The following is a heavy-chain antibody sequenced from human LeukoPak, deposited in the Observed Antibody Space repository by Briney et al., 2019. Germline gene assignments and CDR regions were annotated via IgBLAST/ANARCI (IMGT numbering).Heavy chain of an antibody. CDR1: GFSFNNYR. Sequence: GGSLRLSCVASGFSFNNYRMTWVRQAPGKGLEWVANIKQDGSEKQYADSVKDRFAISRDNAKKSLYLQINTLRAEDTAVYYCVRGPHIAATSYWGQGTLVTVSS. CDR3: VRGPHIAATSY. V-gene: IGHV3-7*03. D-gene: IGHD6-25*01. CDR2: IKQDGSEK. J-gene: IGHJ4*02.